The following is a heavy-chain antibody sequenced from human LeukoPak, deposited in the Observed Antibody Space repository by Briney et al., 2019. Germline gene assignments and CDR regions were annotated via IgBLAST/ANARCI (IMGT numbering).Heavy chain of an antibody. CDR3: ASPLPHYGGGRVLDF. V-gene: IGHV3-23*01. J-gene: IGHJ4*02. Sequence: GGSLRLSCAASGFTFDTYAMSWVRQAPGKGLEWVSTLSGSGLSTFYADSVKGRFTISRDDSKTTLYLQMNSLRVEDTAVYYCASPLPHYGGGRVLDFWGQGNLVTVSS. CDR1: GFTFDTYA. CDR2: LSGSGLST. D-gene: IGHD4/OR15-4a*01.